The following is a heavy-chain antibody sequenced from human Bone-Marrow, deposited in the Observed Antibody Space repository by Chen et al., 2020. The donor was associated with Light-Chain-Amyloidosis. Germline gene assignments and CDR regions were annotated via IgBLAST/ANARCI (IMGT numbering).Heavy chain of an antibody. CDR1: GFTFSDYY. V-gene: IGHV3-11*01. CDR3: ARVMTTVTTCLDD. D-gene: IGHD4-17*01. J-gene: IGHJ4*02. Sequence: QVQLVESGGGLVKPGGSLRLSCAASGFTFSDYYMSWIRQAPGKGLEWVSYIRSSGRTIYYADSVWGRFTISRDNAKNSMYLQMNSPRAEATAGYYCARVMTTVTTCLDDLGQGTLVTVAS. CDR2: IRSSGRTI.